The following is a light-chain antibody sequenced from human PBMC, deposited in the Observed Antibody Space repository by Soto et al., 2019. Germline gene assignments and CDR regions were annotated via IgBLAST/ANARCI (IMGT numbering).Light chain of an antibody. CDR3: QQRSNWPSYT. Sequence: EIVLTQSPATLSLSPGERATLSCRASQSISNYLAWYQQRPGRAPRLLIYDASNRATGIPARFSGSGSGTDFTLTISSLEPEDFAVYYCQQRSNWPSYTFGQGTKLEIK. V-gene: IGKV3-11*01. J-gene: IGKJ2*01. CDR1: QSISNY. CDR2: DAS.